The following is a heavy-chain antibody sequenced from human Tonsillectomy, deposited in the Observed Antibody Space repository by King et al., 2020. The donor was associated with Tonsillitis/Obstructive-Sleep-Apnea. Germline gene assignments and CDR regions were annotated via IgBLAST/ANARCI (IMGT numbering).Heavy chain of an antibody. V-gene: IGHV4-39*01. CDR1: GGSISSSSYY. D-gene: IGHD6-6*01. CDR2: IYYSWST. Sequence: QLQESGPGLVKPSETLSLTCTVSGGSISSSSYYWGWIRQPPGKGLEWIGSIYYSWSTYYNPSLKSRVTISVDTSKNQFSLKLTSVTAADTAVYYCARRFGYGSSTFDYWGQGTLVTVSS. J-gene: IGHJ4*02. CDR3: ARRFGYGSSTFDY.